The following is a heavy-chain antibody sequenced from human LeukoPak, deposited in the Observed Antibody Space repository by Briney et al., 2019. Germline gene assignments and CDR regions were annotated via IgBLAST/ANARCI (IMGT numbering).Heavy chain of an antibody. CDR3: ARRYSSGWRRGGWFDP. Sequence: SETLSLTCTVSGGSISSYYWSWIRQPPGQGLEWFGEINHSGSTNYNPSLKSRVTISVDTSKNQFSLKLSSVTAADTAVYYCARRYSSGWRRGGWFDPWGQGTLVTVSS. CDR2: INHSGST. D-gene: IGHD6-19*01. V-gene: IGHV4-34*01. J-gene: IGHJ5*02. CDR1: GGSISSYY.